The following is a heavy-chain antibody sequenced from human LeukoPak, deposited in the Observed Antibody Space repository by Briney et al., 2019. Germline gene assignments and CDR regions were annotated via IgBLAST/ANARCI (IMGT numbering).Heavy chain of an antibody. Sequence: PGGSLRLSCAASGFTFSSYAMSWVRQAPGKGLEWVSAISGSGGSTYYADSVKGRFTISRDNSKNTLYLQMNSLRAEDTAVYYCAKVLVLRFLEWLKAYDPWGQGTLVTVSS. V-gene: IGHV3-23*01. J-gene: IGHJ5*02. D-gene: IGHD3-3*01. CDR1: GFTFSSYA. CDR2: ISGSGGST. CDR3: AKVLVLRFLEWLKAYDP.